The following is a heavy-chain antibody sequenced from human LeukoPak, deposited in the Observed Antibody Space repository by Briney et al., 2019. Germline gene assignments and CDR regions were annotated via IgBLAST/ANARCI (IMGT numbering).Heavy chain of an antibody. D-gene: IGHD5-12*01. CDR3: ARDGGDGYADY. J-gene: IGHJ4*02. CDR2: IIPILGIA. V-gene: IGHV1-69*04. Sequence: GASVTVSCKASGGIFSSYAISWVRQAPGQGLEWMGRIIPILGIANYAQKFQGRVTITADKSTSTAYMELYSLRSEDTAVYYCARDGGDGYADYWGQGTLVTVSS. CDR1: GGIFSSYA.